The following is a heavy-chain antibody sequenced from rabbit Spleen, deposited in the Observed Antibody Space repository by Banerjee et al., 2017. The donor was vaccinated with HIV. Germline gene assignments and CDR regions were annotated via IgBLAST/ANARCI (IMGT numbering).Heavy chain of an antibody. J-gene: IGHJ4*01. V-gene: IGHV1S40*01. CDR3: ASYDVVYAFGMRL. D-gene: IGHD6-1*01. CDR2: IYGGSNGAT. Sequence: QSLEESGGDLVKPGASLTLTCTASGFSFSSSGGMCWVRQAPGKGLEWIACIYGGSNGATWYATWAKGRFTISKTSSTTVTLQMTSLTAADTATYFCASYDVVYAFGMRLWGQGTLVTVS. CDR1: GFSFSSSGG.